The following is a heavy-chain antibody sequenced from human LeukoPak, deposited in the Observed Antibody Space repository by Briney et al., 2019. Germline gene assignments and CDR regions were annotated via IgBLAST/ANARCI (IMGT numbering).Heavy chain of an antibody. CDR3: AREGNSGYDWYYYYYYMDV. CDR2: ISSSGSTI. D-gene: IGHD5-12*01. CDR1: GFTFSNYE. J-gene: IGHJ6*03. V-gene: IGHV3-48*03. Sequence: GGSLRLSCAASGFTFSNYEMNWVRQAPGKGLEWVSYISSSGSTIYYADSVKGRFTISRDNAKNSLYLQMNSLRAEDTAVYYCAREGNSGYDWYYYYYYMDVWGKGTTVTISS.